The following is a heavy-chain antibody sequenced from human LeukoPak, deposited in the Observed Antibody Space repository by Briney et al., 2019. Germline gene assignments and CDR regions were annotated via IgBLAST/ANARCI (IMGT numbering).Heavy chain of an antibody. J-gene: IGHJ4*02. CDR3: ARDPSRYDLDY. V-gene: IGHV3-7*01. Sequence: GGSLRLSCAASGFSFSRSYMNWVRQAPGKGLEWVATIKQDGVDKYYVDSVKGRFTISRDTAKNSLFLQMNSLRAEDTAVYYCARDPSRYDLDYWGQETLVTVSS. CDR1: GFSFSRSY. CDR2: IKQDGVDK. D-gene: IGHD5-12*01.